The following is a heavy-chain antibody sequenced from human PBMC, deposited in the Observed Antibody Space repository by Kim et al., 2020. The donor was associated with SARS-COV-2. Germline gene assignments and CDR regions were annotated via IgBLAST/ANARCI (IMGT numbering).Heavy chain of an antibody. CDR3: ARVAAAGGFFDI. J-gene: IGHJ3*02. V-gene: IGHV3-7*01. Sequence: YYVDSVKGRFTITRANAKNSLYLQMNSLRAEDTAVYYCARVAAAGGFFDIWGQGTMVTVSS. D-gene: IGHD6-13*01.